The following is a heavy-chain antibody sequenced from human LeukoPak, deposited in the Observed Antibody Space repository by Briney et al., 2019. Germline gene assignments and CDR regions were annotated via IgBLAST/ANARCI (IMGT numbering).Heavy chain of an antibody. CDR2: IYYSGST. D-gene: IGHD3-3*01. V-gene: IGHV4-59*08. J-gene: IGHJ3*02. CDR1: GGSISSYY. CDR3: ARHVPYYDFWSGSPPPAFGI. Sequence: SETLSLTCTVSGGSISSYYWSWIRQPPGKGLEWIGYIYYSGSTNYNPSLKSRVTISVDTSKNQFSLKLSSVTAADTAVYYCARHVPYYDFWSGSPPPAFGIWGQGTMVTVSS.